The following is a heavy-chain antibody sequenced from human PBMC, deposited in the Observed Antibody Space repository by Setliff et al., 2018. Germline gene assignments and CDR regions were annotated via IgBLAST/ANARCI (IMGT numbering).Heavy chain of an antibody. Sequence: LSLTCTVSGGSISPYFWSWIRQPPGKGLEWIGYIYHNGNTNFNPSLKSRVNMSVGTSKNQIALNLKSVTAADTAVYYCARDRTAYSYGLDVWGQGTTVTVSS. V-gene: IGHV4-59*01. CDR2: IYHNGNT. D-gene: IGHD5-18*01. CDR1: GGSISPYF. J-gene: IGHJ6*02. CDR3: ARDRTAYSYGLDV.